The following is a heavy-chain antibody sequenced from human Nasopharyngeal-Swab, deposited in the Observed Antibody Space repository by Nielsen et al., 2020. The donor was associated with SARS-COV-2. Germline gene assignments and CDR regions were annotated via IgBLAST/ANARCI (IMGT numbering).Heavy chain of an antibody. J-gene: IGHJ6*02. CDR3: ANPPTATTYYYGMDV. Sequence: WIRQPPGKGLEWVSAISGSGGSTYYADSVKGRFTISRDNSKNTLYLQMNSLRAEDTAVYYCANPPTATTYYYGMDVWGQGTTVTVSS. D-gene: IGHD4-17*01. CDR2: ISGSGGST. V-gene: IGHV3-23*01.